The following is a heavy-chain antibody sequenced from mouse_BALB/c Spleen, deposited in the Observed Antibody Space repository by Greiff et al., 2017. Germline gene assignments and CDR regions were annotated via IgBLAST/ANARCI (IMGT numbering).Heavy chain of an antibody. J-gene: IGHJ2*01. V-gene: IGHV14-3*02. D-gene: IGHD1-1*01. CDR3: ADREGITTVVAPRNFDD. Sequence: EVQLQQSGAELVKPGASVKLSCTASGFNIKDTYMHWVKQRAEQGLEWIGRIDPANGNTKYAPKFQGKATITADTSSNTAYLQLSSLTSEDTAVYYCADREGITTVVAPRNFDDWGQGTTLTVSS. CDR2: IDPANGNT. CDR1: GFNIKDTY.